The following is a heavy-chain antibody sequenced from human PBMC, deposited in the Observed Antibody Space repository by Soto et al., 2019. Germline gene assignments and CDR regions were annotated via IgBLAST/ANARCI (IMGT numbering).Heavy chain of an antibody. J-gene: IGHJ4*02. CDR1: GFTFSSYA. Sequence: TGGSLRLSCAASGFTFSSYAMSWVRQAPGKGLEWVSAISGSGGSTYYADSVKGRFTISRDNSKNTLYLQMNSLRAEDTAVYYCAKGISGDFWSGDSGYNYWGQGTLVTVSS. D-gene: IGHD3-3*01. CDR2: ISGSGGST. CDR3: AKGISGDFWSGDSGYNY. V-gene: IGHV3-23*01.